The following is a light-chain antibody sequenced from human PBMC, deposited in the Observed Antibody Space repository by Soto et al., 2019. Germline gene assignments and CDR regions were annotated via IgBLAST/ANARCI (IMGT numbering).Light chain of an antibody. J-gene: IGLJ1*01. V-gene: IGLV2-14*01. CDR1: SSDVGGYNY. CDR3: RSYTSSNTYV. CDR2: EVS. Sequence: QSALTQPASVSGSPGQSITISCTGTSSDVGGYNYVSWYQQHAGFAPKLIIYEVSNRPSGVSNRFSGSKSGNTASLTISGLQAEDEADYYCRSYTSSNTYVFGTGTRSPS.